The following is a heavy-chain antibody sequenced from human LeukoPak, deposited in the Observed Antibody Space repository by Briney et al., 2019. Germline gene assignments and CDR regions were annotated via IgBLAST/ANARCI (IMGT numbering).Heavy chain of an antibody. CDR3: ARDLAYNYGLGDFDY. Sequence: PSETLSLTCAVSGYSISTGSYWVWIRQPPGKGLEWIGSIYHSGTTHYNPSLKSRVTISVDTSKNQFSLILRSVTAPDTAAYYCARDLAYNYGLGDFDYWGQGTLVTVSS. J-gene: IGHJ4*02. CDR2: IYHSGTT. D-gene: IGHD3-10*01. CDR1: GYSISTGSY. V-gene: IGHV4-38-2*02.